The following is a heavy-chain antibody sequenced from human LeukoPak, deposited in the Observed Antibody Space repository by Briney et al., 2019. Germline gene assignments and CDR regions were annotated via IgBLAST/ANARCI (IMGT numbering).Heavy chain of an antibody. J-gene: IGHJ3*02. CDR3: ARVPDSSGYYYSDAFDI. V-gene: IGHV1-2*06. CDR1: GYTFTGYY. CDR2: INPNSGGT. Sequence: ASVKVSCKASGYTFTGYYMHWVRQAPGQGLELRGRINPNSGGTNYAQKFQGRVTMTRDTSISTAYMELSRLRSDDTAVYYCARVPDSSGYYYSDAFDIWGQGTTVTVSS. D-gene: IGHD3-22*01.